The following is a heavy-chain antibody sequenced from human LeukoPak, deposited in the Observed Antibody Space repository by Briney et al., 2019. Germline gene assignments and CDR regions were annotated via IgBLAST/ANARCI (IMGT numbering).Heavy chain of an antibody. J-gene: IGHJ4*02. CDR2: ISSSTRTI. Sequence: GGSLRLSCAASGFSFSAYNMNWVRQAPGKGLEWVSHISSSTRTIHYADSVKGRFTISRDNAENSLYLQMNSLRAEDTAVYYCARDYKYAFDNWGQGTLVTVSS. D-gene: IGHD5-24*01. V-gene: IGHV3-48*04. CDR3: ARDYKYAFDN. CDR1: GFSFSAYN.